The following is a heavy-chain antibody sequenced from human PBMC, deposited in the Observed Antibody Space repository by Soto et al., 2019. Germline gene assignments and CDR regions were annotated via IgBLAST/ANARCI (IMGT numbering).Heavy chain of an antibody. J-gene: IGHJ5*02. CDR2: INAGSGNT. V-gene: IGHV1-3*01. CDR1: GYTFTHYA. D-gene: IGHD6-13*01. CDR3: ARGLAAEGA. Sequence: QVQLVQSGAEVKKPGASVKDSCTASGYTFTHYAIHWVRHAPGQRLEWMGFINAGSGNTKYSQTFQGRLTFTKDTSASTAYMDLSSLRSEDTAIYYCARGLAAEGAWGQGTLVTVSS.